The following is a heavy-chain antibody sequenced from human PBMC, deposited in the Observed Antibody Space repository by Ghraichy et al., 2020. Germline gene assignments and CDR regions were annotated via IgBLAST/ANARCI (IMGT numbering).Heavy chain of an antibody. CDR3: ARILVVYDAFDI. CDR1: GGSISGFY. J-gene: IGHJ3*02. D-gene: IGHD2-2*01. CDR2: MYHTGST. V-gene: IGHV4-59*01. Sequence: SETLSLTCTVSGGSISGFYWSWIRQPPGKGLEWIGYMYHTGSTLYNPSLKSRLTMLVDTSKSQFSLKLRSVTAADTAVYYCARILVVYDAFDIWGQGTMVTVSS.